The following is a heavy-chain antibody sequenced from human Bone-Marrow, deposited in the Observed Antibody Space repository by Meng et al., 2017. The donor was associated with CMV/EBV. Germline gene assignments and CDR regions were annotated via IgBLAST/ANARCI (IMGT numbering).Heavy chain of an antibody. Sequence: ASVKVSCKASGYTFTGYYMHWVRQAPGQGLEWMGWINPNSGGTNYAQKFQGRVTMTRDTSISTAYMELSRLRSDDTAVYYCARDWKNWGTDFDYWGQGTLVTVSS. CDR3: ARDWKNWGTDFDY. J-gene: IGHJ4*02. CDR1: GYTFTGYY. D-gene: IGHD7-27*01. CDR2: INPNSGGT. V-gene: IGHV1-2*02.